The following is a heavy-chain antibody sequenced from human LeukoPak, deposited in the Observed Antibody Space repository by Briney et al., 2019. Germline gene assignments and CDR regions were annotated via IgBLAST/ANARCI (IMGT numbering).Heavy chain of an antibody. CDR3: ARDTWGYDSSQDYYGTDV. Sequence: KVSCKASGGTFSSYAISWVRQAPGQGLEWMGGIIPIFGTANYAQKFQGRVTITADESTSTAYMELSSLRSEDTAVYYCARDTWGYDSSQDYYGTDVWGQGTTVTVSS. V-gene: IGHV1-69*01. CDR2: IIPIFGTA. J-gene: IGHJ6*02. D-gene: IGHD3-22*01. CDR1: GGTFSSYA.